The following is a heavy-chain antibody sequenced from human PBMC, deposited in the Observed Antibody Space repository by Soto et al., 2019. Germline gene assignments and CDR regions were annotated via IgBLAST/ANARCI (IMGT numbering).Heavy chain of an antibody. CDR1: GGSFSCYY. Sequence: PSETLSLTCAVYGGSFSCYYWSWIRQPPGKGLEWIGEINHSGSINYNPSLKSRVTISVDTSKNQFSLKLSSVTAADTAVYYCARVRVRRWLELSAFDIWGQGTMVTVSS. CDR2: INHSGSI. D-gene: IGHD5-12*01. CDR3: ARVRVRRWLELSAFDI. J-gene: IGHJ3*02. V-gene: IGHV4-34*01.